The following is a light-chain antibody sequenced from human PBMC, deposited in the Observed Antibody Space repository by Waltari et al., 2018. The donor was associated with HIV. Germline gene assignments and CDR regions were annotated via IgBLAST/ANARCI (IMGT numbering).Light chain of an antibody. CDR2: EVI. CDR3: SSYTTRPARGVV. J-gene: IGLJ3*02. CDR1: SSDIGGYNF. V-gene: IGLV2-14*01. Sequence: QSALTQPASVSGSPGQSITISCTETSSDIGGYNFVSWYQQCTGKAPTLMIFEVITVRPGMSNRFSSCMSGNPSSLTLAGRKADEDAYDYCSSYTTRPARGVVFGGGTKLTVL.